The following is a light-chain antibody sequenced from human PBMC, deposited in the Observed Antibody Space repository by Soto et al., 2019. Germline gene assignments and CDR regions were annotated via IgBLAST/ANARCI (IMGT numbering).Light chain of an antibody. CDR2: RSN. CDR3: AAWDDSLSGWV. CDR1: SSTIGSNY. Sequence: QSVLTQPTAASGTPGQRVTISCSGSSSTIGSNYVYWHQQFPGTAPRLLIYRSNQRPSGVPDRFSGSKSGTSASLAISGLRSEDEADYYCAAWDDSLSGWVFGGGTKVTVL. V-gene: IGLV1-47*01. J-gene: IGLJ3*02.